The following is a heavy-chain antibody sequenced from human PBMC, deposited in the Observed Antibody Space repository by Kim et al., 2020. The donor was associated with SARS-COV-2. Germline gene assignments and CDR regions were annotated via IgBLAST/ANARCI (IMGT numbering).Heavy chain of an antibody. CDR2: IDPSDSYT. Sequence: GESLKISCKGSGYSFTSYWISWVRQMPGKGLEWMGRIDPSDSYTNYSPSFQGHVTISADKSISTAYLQWSSLKASDTAMYYCARQERYSSGWYSSFAFDIWGQGTMVTVSS. D-gene: IGHD6-19*01. CDR1: GYSFTSYW. V-gene: IGHV5-10-1*01. J-gene: IGHJ3*02. CDR3: ARQERYSSGWYSSFAFDI.